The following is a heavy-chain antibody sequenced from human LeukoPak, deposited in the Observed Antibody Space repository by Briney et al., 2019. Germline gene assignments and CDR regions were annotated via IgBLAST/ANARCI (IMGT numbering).Heavy chain of an antibody. CDR3: ARAPDYYDSSGYYYDY. V-gene: IGHV3-23*01. CDR1: GFTFSSYA. J-gene: IGHJ4*02. D-gene: IGHD3-22*01. CDR2: ISGSGGST. Sequence: GGSLRLSCAASGFTFSSYAMSWVRQAPGKGLEWVSAISGSGGSTYYADSVKGRFTISRDNSKNTLYLQMNSLRAEDTAVYYCARAPDYYDSSGYYYDYWGQGTLVTVSS.